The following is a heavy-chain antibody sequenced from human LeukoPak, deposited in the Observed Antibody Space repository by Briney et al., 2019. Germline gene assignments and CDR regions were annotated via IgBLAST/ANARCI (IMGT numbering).Heavy chain of an antibody. Sequence: PGGSLRLSCAASGFTFSSYAMSWVRQAPGKGLEWVSVIYSGGSTYYADSVKGRFTISRDNSKNTLYLQMNSLRAEDTAVYYCARGRSGRYSYGLNYFDYWGQGTLVTVSS. J-gene: IGHJ4*02. CDR1: GFTFSSYA. D-gene: IGHD5-18*01. CDR3: ARGRSGRYSYGLNYFDY. V-gene: IGHV3-66*01. CDR2: IYSGGST.